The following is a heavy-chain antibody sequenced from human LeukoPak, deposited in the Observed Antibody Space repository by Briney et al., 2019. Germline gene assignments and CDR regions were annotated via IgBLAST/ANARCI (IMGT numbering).Heavy chain of an antibody. CDR1: GFTFSSHA. V-gene: IGHV3-23*01. D-gene: IGHD5-18*01. Sequence: PGGSLRLSCAASGFTFSSHAMSWVRQAPGKGLEWVSAIGASSHYTYYADSVQGRFTISRDNSKNTLYLQMNSLRAEDTALYYCANFVDTSMGGNDYWGQGTLVTVSS. J-gene: IGHJ4*02. CDR2: IGASSHYT. CDR3: ANFVDTSMGGNDY.